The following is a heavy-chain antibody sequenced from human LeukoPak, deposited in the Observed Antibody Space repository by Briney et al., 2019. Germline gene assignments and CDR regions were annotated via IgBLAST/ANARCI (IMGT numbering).Heavy chain of an antibody. J-gene: IGHJ4*02. Sequence: ASVKVSCKASGGTFSSYAISWVRQAPGQGLEWMGRIIPIFGTANYAQKFQGRVTITTDESTSTAYMELSSLRSEDTAVYHCASYDSSGYYKLGPFDYWGQGTLVTVSS. CDR2: IIPIFGTA. CDR1: GGTFSSYA. D-gene: IGHD3-22*01. CDR3: ASYDSSGYYKLGPFDY. V-gene: IGHV1-69*05.